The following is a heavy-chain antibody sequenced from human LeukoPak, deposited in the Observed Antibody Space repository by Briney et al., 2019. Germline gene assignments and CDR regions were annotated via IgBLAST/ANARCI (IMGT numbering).Heavy chain of an antibody. J-gene: IGHJ4*02. CDR1: GFTFITYW. CDR3: ARDLDWILFAY. V-gene: IGHV3-74*03. CDR2: IRPEGTTT. D-gene: IGHD3-9*01. Sequence: GGSLRLSCAASGFTFITYWMHWVRQAPGKGLVWVSRIRPEGTTTAYADSVKGRFTISRDNAKNTLFLQMNSLSAEDTAVYYCARDLDWILFAYWGQGTLVTVSS.